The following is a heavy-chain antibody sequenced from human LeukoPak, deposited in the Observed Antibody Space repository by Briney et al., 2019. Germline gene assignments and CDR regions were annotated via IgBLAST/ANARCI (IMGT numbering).Heavy chain of an antibody. D-gene: IGHD3-10*01. V-gene: IGHV5-10-1*01. CDR1: GYSFTSYW. CDR3: ARHIGYYGSGSYPNDDFDI. CDR2: IDPSDSYT. Sequence: GESLKISCKGSGYSFTSYWISWVRQMPWKGLEWMGRIDPSDSYTNYSPSFQGHVTISADKSISTAYLQWSSLKASDTAMYYCARHIGYYGSGSYPNDDFDIWGQGTMVTVSS. J-gene: IGHJ3*02.